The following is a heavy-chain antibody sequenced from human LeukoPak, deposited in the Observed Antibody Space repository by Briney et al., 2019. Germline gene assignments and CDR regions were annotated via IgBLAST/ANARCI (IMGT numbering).Heavy chain of an antibody. CDR1: GFTFNTFG. D-gene: IGHD4-17*01. CDR3: ARSTTVTTNNWFDP. Sequence: GGSLRLSCAASGFTFNTFGMHWVRQAPGKGLEWVAVIWSDGSYKYYADSVKGRFTISGDDSKNTLYLEMNSLRAEDTAVYYCARSTTVTTNNWFDPWGQGTLVTVSS. CDR2: IWSDGSYK. V-gene: IGHV3-33*01. J-gene: IGHJ5*02.